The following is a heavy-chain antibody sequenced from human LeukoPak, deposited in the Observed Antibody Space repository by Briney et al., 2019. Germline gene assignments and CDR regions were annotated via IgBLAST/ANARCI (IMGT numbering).Heavy chain of an antibody. V-gene: IGHV3-53*01. D-gene: IGHD3-10*01. J-gene: IGHJ4*02. CDR3: ARVDTMDRGVIDYYFDY. CDR2: IYSGGST. CDR1: GFTVSSNY. Sequence: GGSLRLSCAASGFTVSSNYMSWVRQAPGKGLEGGSVIYSGGSTYYADSVEGRFIISRDNSKNTLYLQMNSLRAEDTAVYYCARVDTMDRGVIDYYFDYWGQGTLVTVSS.